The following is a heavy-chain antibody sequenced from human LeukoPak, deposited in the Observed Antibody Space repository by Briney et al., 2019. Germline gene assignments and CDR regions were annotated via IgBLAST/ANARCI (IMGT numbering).Heavy chain of an antibody. V-gene: IGHV3-30*18. CDR3: AKGAVAGTGYFDY. J-gene: IGHJ4*02. D-gene: IGHD6-19*01. Sequence: GRSLRLSCAASGFTFSSYGMHWVHQAPGKGLEWVAVISYDGSNKYYADSVKGRFTISRDNSKNTLYLQMNSLRAEDTAVYYCAKGAVAGTGYFDYWGQGTLVTVSS. CDR1: GFTFSSYG. CDR2: ISYDGSNK.